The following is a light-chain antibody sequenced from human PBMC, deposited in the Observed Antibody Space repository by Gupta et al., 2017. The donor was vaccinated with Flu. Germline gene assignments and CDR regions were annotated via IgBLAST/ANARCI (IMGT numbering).Light chain of an antibody. J-gene: IGLJ2*01. CDR3: AAWDDSLSAVV. Sequence: QRVTFSCSGGNSNIGINYVYWYQQLPGAAPKLLIYRSNQRPSGVPDRFSGSKSGTSASLAISGLRSEDEAEYYCAAWDDSLSAVVFGGGTKLTVL. CDR1: NSNIGINY. V-gene: IGLV1-47*01. CDR2: RSN.